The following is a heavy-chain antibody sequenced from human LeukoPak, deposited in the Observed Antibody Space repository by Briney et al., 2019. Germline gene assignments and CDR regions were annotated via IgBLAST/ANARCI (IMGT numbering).Heavy chain of an antibody. V-gene: IGHV3-21*01. J-gene: IGHJ6*03. CDR3: ARDNFLFFGVVTDYYYYYMDV. CDR1: GFTFSSYS. Sequence: PGGSLRLSCAASGFTFSSYSMNWVRQAPGKGLEWVSSISSSSSYIYYADSVKGRFTISRDNAKNSLYLQMNSLRAEDTAVYYCARDNFLFFGVVTDYYYYYMDVWGKGTTVTVSS. CDR2: ISSSSSYI. D-gene: IGHD3-3*01.